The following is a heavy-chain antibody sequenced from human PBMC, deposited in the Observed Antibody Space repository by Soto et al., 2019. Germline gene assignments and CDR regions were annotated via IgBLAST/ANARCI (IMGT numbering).Heavy chain of an antibody. CDR1: GYSFTSYW. V-gene: IGHV5-51*01. CDR3: ARHGSGSYYPGAFDI. J-gene: IGHJ3*02. CDR2: IYPGDSDT. D-gene: IGHD1-26*01. Sequence: PGASLKISCKGSGYSFTSYWIGWVRQMPGKGLEWMGIIYPGDSDTRYSPSFQGQVTISADKSISTAYLQWSSLKASDTAMYYCARHGSGSYYPGAFDIWGQGTMVTVSS.